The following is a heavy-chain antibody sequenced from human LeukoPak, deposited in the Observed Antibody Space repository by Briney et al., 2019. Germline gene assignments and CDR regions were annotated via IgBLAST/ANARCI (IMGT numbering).Heavy chain of an antibody. Sequence: PGKSLRLSCAASGFTFSSYGIHWVRQAPGKGLEWVAVIRYDGTNKYYADSVKGRFTISRDNSKNTLYLQMNSLRAEDTAVYYCARDLSDGVVTAIAHYWGQGTLVTVSS. J-gene: IGHJ4*02. V-gene: IGHV3-33*01. CDR1: GFTFSSYG. CDR2: IRYDGTNK. D-gene: IGHD2-21*02. CDR3: ARDLSDGVVTAIAHY.